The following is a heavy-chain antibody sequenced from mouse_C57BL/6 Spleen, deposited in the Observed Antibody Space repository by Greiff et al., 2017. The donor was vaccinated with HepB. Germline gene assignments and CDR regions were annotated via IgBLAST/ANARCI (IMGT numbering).Heavy chain of an antibody. CDR2: INPNNGGT. V-gene: IGHV1-26*01. J-gene: IGHJ3*01. CDR1: GYTFTDYY. D-gene: IGHD2-5*01. Sequence: EVQLQQSGPELVKPGASVKISCKASGYTFTDYYMNWVKQSHGKSLEWIGDINPNNGGTSYNQKFKGKATLTVDKSSSTAYMELRSLTSEDSAVYYCAPAYYSNPFAYWGQGTLVTVSA. CDR3: APAYYSNPFAY.